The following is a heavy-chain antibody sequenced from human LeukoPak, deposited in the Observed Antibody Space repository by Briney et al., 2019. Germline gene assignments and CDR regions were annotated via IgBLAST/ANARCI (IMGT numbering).Heavy chain of an antibody. J-gene: IGHJ4*02. V-gene: IGHV3-48*03. Sequence: PGGSLRLSCAASGFTFSRYWMSWVRQAPGKGLEWVSYISDSGSNIYYADSVKGRFTISRDNAKNSLYLQMNSLRADDTAVYYCARVYDSSGYYGSYWGQGTLVTVSS. D-gene: IGHD3-22*01. CDR2: ISDSGSNI. CDR1: GFTFSRYW. CDR3: ARVYDSSGYYGSY.